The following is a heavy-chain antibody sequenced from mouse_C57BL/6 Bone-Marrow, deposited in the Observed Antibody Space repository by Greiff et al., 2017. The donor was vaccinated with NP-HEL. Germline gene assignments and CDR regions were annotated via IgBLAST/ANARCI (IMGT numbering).Heavy chain of an antibody. V-gene: IGHV2-2*01. CDR2: IWSGGST. Sequence: QVQLQQSGPGLVQPSQSLSITCTVSGFSLTSYGVHWVRQSPGKGLEWLGVIWSGGSTDYNAAFISRLSISKDNSKSQVFFKMNSLQADDTAIYYCARERYYEYDEYFDVWGTGTTVTVSS. CDR3: ARERYYEYDEYFDV. J-gene: IGHJ1*03. D-gene: IGHD2-4*01. CDR1: GFSLTSYG.